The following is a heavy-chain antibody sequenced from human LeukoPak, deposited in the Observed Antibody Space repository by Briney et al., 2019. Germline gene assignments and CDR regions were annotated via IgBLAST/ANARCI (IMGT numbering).Heavy chain of an antibody. V-gene: IGHV3-11*01. J-gene: IGHJ4*02. CDR2: ISGSGSTI. CDR1: GFTFRDYY. Sequence: GGSLRLSCAASGFTFRDYYMSWIRQAPGKGLEWVSYISGSGSTIYYADSVKGRFTISRDNAKNSLYLQMNSLRADDTAVYYCARASVDTASSASDYWGQGTLVTVSS. D-gene: IGHD5-18*01. CDR3: ARASVDTASSASDY.